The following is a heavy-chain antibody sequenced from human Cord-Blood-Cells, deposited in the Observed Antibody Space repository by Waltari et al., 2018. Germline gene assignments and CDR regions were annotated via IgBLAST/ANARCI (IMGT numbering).Heavy chain of an antibody. V-gene: IGHV1-2*02. D-gene: IGHD5-12*01. Sequence: QVQLVQSGAEVKKPGASVKVSCKASGYTFTGYYMHWVRQAPGQGLEWMGRINPKSGGTNYAEKFQGRVTMTRDTSISTAYMELSRLRSDDTAVYYCARDLDIVATNWFDPWGQGTLVTVSS. CDR2: INPKSGGT. CDR3: ARDLDIVATNWFDP. CDR1: GYTFTGYY. J-gene: IGHJ5*02.